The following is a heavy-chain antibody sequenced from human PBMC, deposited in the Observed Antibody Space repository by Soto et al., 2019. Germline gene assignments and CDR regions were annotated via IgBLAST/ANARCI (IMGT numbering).Heavy chain of an antibody. V-gene: IGHV1-69*02. CDR2: IIPVLGVT. Sequence: QVQLVQSGPEVKKPGSSVRISCRSGGDTFSSYTVSWVRQTPGQGLEWMGRIIPVLGVTNYSRKFKGRMTITADKSKSTAHKEPSSLKSEETARYYCARRRYWCVDCYTQYYYGMDVWGQGTSVIVSS. CDR3: ARRRYWCVDCYTQYYYGMDV. CDR1: GDTFSSYT. D-gene: IGHD2-15*01. J-gene: IGHJ6*02.